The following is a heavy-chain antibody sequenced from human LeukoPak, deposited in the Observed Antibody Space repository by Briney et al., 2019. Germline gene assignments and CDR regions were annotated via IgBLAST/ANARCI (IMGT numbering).Heavy chain of an antibody. CDR2: ISGSGGST. Sequence: GSLRLSCAASGLTFSSYGMSWVRQAPGKGLEWVSAISGSGGSTYYADSVKGRFTISRDNSKNTLYLQMNSLRAEDTAIYYCAKRGAEVGTTVAPGDYWGQGTLVTVSS. CDR3: AKRGAEVGTTVAPGDY. D-gene: IGHD1-26*01. J-gene: IGHJ4*02. V-gene: IGHV3-23*01. CDR1: GLTFSSYG.